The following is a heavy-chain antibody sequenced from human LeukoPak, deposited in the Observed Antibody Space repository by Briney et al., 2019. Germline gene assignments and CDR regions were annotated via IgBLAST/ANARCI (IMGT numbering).Heavy chain of an antibody. D-gene: IGHD3-22*01. J-gene: IGHJ4*02. CDR1: GYSFTSYW. CDR2: IYPGDSDT. CDR3: ARLYDSSPLDY. Sequence: GESLKISCKGSGYSFTSYWIGLVRQMPGKGLEWMGIIYPGDSDTRYSASFQGQVTISADKTISTAYLQWSSLKASDTAMYYCARLYDSSPLDYWGQGTLVTVSS. V-gene: IGHV5-51*01.